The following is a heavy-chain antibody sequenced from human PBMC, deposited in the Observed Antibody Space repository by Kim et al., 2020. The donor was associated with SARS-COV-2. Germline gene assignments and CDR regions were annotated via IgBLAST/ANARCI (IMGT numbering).Heavy chain of an antibody. CDR2: IWYDGSNK. V-gene: IGHV3-33*01. Sequence: GGSLRLSCAASGFTFSSYGMHWVRQAPGKGLEWVAVIWYDGSNKYYADSVKGRFTISRDNSKNTLYLQMNSLRAEDTAVYYCAREGEWGYNYYYYYGMDVWGQGTTVTVSS. D-gene: IGHD3-16*01. J-gene: IGHJ6*02. CDR1: GFTFSSYG. CDR3: AREGEWGYNYYYYYGMDV.